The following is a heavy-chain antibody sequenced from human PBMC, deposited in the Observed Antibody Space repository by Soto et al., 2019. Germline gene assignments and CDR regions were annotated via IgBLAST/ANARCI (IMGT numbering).Heavy chain of an antibody. V-gene: IGHV3-7*01. J-gene: IGHJ4*02. CDR1: GFTFGSYW. Sequence: EVQLVESGGGLVQPGGSLRLSCAVSGFTFGSYWMNWVRLIPGKGLEWVAYIKPDGSATYYVDSGKGRFTISRDNAKNSLYLQMNSLRVEDTSVYYCARAGYCGPGCYYYFDYWGQGTLVTVSS. CDR3: ARAGYCGPGCYYYFDY. CDR2: IKPDGSAT. D-gene: IGHD2-21*02.